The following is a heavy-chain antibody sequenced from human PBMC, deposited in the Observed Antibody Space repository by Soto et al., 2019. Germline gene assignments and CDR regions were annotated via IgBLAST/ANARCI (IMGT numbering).Heavy chain of an antibody. V-gene: IGHV1-18*01. CDR3: ARDLYYYGSGSYNDVFDI. CDR2: ISAYNGKT. Sequence: QVQLVQSGAEVKKPGASVKVSCKASGHSFTSYGISWVRQAPGQGLEWMGWISAYNGKTIYAQKLQGRVTMTTDTSTSTAYMELRGVRSDDTAVYYCARDLYYYGSGSYNDVFDIWGQGTMVTVSS. J-gene: IGHJ3*02. CDR1: GHSFTSYG. D-gene: IGHD3-10*01.